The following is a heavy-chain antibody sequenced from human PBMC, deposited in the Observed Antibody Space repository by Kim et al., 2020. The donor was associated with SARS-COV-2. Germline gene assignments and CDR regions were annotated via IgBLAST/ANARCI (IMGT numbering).Heavy chain of an antibody. D-gene: IGHD3-9*01. CDR2: ISSSSSYI. Sequence: GGSLRLSCAACGFTFSSYSMNWVRQAPGKGLEWVSSISSSSSYIYYADSVKGRFTISRDNAKNSLYLQMNSLRAEDTAVYYCAREFGQYYDILTGYFMGYYFDYWGQGTLVTVSS. CDR1: GFTFSSYS. V-gene: IGHV3-21*01. J-gene: IGHJ4*02. CDR3: AREFGQYYDILTGYFMGYYFDY.